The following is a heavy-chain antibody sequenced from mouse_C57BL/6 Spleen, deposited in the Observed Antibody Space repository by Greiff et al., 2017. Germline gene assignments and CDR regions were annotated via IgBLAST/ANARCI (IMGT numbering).Heavy chain of an antibody. CDR1: GFSLTSYG. J-gene: IGHJ4*01. CDR3: ARNRIYYDSSYYAMDY. Sequence: VQLQQSGPGLVQPSQSLSITCTVSGFSLTSYGVHWVRQSPGKGLEWLGVIWSGGSTDYNAAFISRLSISKDNSKSQVFFKMNSLQADDTAIYYCARNRIYYDSSYYAMDYWGQGTSVTVSS. D-gene: IGHD2-4*01. CDR2: IWSGGST. V-gene: IGHV2-2*01.